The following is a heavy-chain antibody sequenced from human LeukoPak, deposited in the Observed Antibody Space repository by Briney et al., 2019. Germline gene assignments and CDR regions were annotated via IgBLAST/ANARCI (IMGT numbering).Heavy chain of an antibody. Sequence: GESLKISCKGSGYRFTNYWIGWVRQMPGKGLEWMGIIYPGDSDTRYSPSFQGQVTISADKSISTAYLQWSSLKASDTAVYYRARRAAEWELLEYWGQGTLVSVSS. J-gene: IGHJ4*02. CDR2: IYPGDSDT. CDR3: ARRAAEWELLEY. V-gene: IGHV5-51*01. D-gene: IGHD1-26*01. CDR1: GYRFTNYW.